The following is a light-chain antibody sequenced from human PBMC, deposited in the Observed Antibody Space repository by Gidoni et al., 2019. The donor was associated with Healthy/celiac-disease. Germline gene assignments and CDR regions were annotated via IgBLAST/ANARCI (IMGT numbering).Light chain of an antibody. CDR3: CSYAGSYTFE. CDR1: SSDVGGYNY. Sequence: QSALTQPRSVSGSPGQSVTISCTGTSSDVGGYNYFSWYQQHPGKAPKLMIYDVSKRPSGVPDRFSGSKSGNTASLTISGLQAEDEADYYCCSYAGSYTFEFGGGTKLTVL. J-gene: IGLJ2*01. V-gene: IGLV2-11*01. CDR2: DVS.